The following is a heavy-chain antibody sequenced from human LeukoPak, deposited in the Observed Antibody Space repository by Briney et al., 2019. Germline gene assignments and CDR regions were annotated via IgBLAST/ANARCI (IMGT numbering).Heavy chain of an antibody. D-gene: IGHD2-21*01. CDR2: ISNSGSS. Sequence: SETLSLTCIVSGGSINSYYWSWIRQPPGKGLEWIGYISNSGSSIYNPSLKSRVTIPGDTSKNQFSLKLSSVTTADTAVYYCARGHVFSWLDYWGQGTLVTVSS. CDR3: ARGHVFSWLDY. J-gene: IGHJ4*02. CDR1: GGSINSYY. V-gene: IGHV4-59*01.